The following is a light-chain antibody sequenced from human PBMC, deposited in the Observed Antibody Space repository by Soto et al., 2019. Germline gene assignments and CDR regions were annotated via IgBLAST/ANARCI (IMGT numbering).Light chain of an antibody. Sequence: IQMTLYSSALSASVNASVTITGRASESIDSWLAWHQQKPGRAHKLLISKASSLESGVPSRFSGSGFGTEFTLTISSLQPDDFATYYCQQYNSYRAFGQGTKV. CDR2: KAS. CDR3: QQYNSYRA. CDR1: ESIDSW. V-gene: IGKV1-5*03. J-gene: IGKJ1*01.